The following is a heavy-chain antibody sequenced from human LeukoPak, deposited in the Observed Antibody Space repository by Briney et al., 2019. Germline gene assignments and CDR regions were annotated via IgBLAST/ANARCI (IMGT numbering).Heavy chain of an antibody. V-gene: IGHV4-39*07. Sequence: NASETLSLTCTVSGGSISSSSYYWGWIRQPPGKGLEWIGSIYYSGSTYYNPSLKSRVTISVDTSKNQFSLKLSSVTAADTAVYYCARGAYDYVWGSYHSSFDYWGQGTLVTVSS. J-gene: IGHJ4*02. CDR3: ARGAYDYVWGSYHSSFDY. CDR1: GGSISSSSYY. CDR2: IYYSGST. D-gene: IGHD3-16*02.